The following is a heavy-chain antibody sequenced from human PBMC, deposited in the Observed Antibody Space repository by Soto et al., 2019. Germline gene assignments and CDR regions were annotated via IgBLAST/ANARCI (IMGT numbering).Heavy chain of an antibody. Sequence: SVKVSCKASGGTFSSYAISWVRQAPGQGLEWMGGIIPIFGTANYAQKFQGRVTITADESTSTAYMELSSLRSEDTAVYYCARDPYYYDSSGYYAYYYYYGMDVWGQGTTVTVSS. CDR1: GGTFSSYA. J-gene: IGHJ6*02. CDR3: ARDPYYYDSSGYYAYYYYYGMDV. V-gene: IGHV1-69*13. D-gene: IGHD3-22*01. CDR2: IIPIFGTA.